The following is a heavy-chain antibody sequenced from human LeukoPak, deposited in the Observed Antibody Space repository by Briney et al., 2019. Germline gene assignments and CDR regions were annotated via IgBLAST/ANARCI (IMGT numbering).Heavy chain of an antibody. CDR3: AADSSHRSGYYYSES. V-gene: IGHV1-58*01. Sequence: SVKVSCKASGFTFTSSAVQWVRQARGQRLEWIGWIVVGSGNTSYAQKFQERVTITRDMSTSTAYMELSSLRSEDTAVYYCAADSSHRSGYYYSESWGQGTLVTVSS. D-gene: IGHD3-22*01. CDR1: GFTFTSSA. J-gene: IGHJ4*02. CDR2: IVVGSGNT.